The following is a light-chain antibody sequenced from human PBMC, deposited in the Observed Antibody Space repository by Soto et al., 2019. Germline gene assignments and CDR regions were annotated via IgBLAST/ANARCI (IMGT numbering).Light chain of an antibody. CDR1: QSISSW. CDR3: QQYNYNWT. V-gene: IGKV1-5*03. J-gene: IGKJ1*01. CDR2: KAS. Sequence: DIQMTQSPSTLSASVGDRVTITCRASQSISSWLAWYQQKPGTAPKLLIYKASTLQSGVPSRFSGSGSGTEFTLTISSLQPDDSATYYCQQYNYNWTFGQGTKVDI.